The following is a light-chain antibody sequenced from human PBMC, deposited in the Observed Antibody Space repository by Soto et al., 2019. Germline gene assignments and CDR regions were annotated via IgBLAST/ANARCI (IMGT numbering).Light chain of an antibody. CDR2: AVS. V-gene: IGKV3D-15*01. J-gene: IGKJ1*01. CDR1: QSVSSN. Sequence: EIVMTQSPATLSVSPGERATRSCRASQSVSSNLAWYQQKPGLAPRLLMFAVSTRATGIPARFSGSGSGTEFTLTISSLQSEDFAVYYCHQYDNWPPWTFGQGTKVDIK. CDR3: HQYDNWPPWT.